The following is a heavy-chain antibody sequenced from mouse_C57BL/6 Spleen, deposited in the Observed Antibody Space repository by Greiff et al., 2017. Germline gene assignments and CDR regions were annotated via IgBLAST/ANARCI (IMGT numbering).Heavy chain of an antibody. CDR3: ARDGYYVVGAMDY. D-gene: IGHD2-3*01. CDR1: GYSITSGYY. V-gene: IGHV3-6*01. Sequence: VQLQQSGPGLVKPSQSLSLTCSVTGYSITSGYYWNWIRQFPGNKLEWMGYISYDGSNNYNPSLKNRISITRDTSKNQFFLKLNSVTTEDTATYYCARDGYYVVGAMDYWGQGTSVTVSS. J-gene: IGHJ4*01. CDR2: ISYDGSN.